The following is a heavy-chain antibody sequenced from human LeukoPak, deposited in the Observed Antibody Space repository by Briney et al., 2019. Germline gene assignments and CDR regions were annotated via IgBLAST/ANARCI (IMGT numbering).Heavy chain of an antibody. CDR2: INHSGST. CDR1: GGSFSGYY. Sequence: SETLSLTCAVYGGSFSGYYWSWNRQPPGKGLEWIGEINHSGSTNYNPSLKSRVTISVDTSKNQFSLKLSSVTAADTAVYYCARGRYYYDSSGYYRYYFDYWGQGTLVTVSS. J-gene: IGHJ4*02. V-gene: IGHV4-34*01. D-gene: IGHD3-22*01. CDR3: ARGRYYYDSSGYYRYYFDY.